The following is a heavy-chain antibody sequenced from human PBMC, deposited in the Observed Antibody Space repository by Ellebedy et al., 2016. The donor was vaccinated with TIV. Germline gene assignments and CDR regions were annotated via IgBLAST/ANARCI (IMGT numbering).Heavy chain of an antibody. CDR3: ARATSGFDY. CDR1: GFTFSSHD. Sequence: PGGSLRLSCAASGFTFSSHDMHWVRQPTEKGLEWVSGITSAGDTYYLSSVKGRFIISRDSAKNSLYLQMNSLRAEDTAVYYCARATSGFDYWGQGALATVSS. CDR2: ITSAGDT. D-gene: IGHD5-24*01. V-gene: IGHV3-13*01. J-gene: IGHJ4*02.